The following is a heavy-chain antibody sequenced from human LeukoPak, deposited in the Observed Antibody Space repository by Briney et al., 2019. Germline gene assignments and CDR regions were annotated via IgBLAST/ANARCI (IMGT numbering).Heavy chain of an antibody. CDR2: INHSGST. D-gene: IGHD3-16*01. V-gene: IGHV4-34*01. CDR1: GGSFSGYY. Sequence: SETLSLTCAVYGGSFSGYYWSWIRQPPGKGLEWIGEINHSGSTNYNPSLKSRVTISVDTSKNQFSLKLSSVTAADTAVYYCARVKDPGGYYYYYYMDIWGKGNTVTVSS. J-gene: IGHJ6*03. CDR3: ARVKDPGGYYYYYYMDI.